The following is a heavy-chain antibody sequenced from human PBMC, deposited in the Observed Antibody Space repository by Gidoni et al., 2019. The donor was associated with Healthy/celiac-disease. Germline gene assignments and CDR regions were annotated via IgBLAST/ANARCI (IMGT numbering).Heavy chain of an antibody. CDR3: AWESGWSGTDY. CDR1: GFTFSSYS. J-gene: IGHJ4*02. V-gene: IGHV3-21*01. D-gene: IGHD6-19*01. Sequence: EVQLVESGGGLVKPGGSLRLSCAASGFTFSSYSMNWVSQAPGKGLEWVASISSSSSYIYYADSVKGRFTISRDNAKNSLYLQMNSLRAEDTAVYYCAWESGWSGTDYWGQGTLVTVSS. CDR2: ISSSSSYI.